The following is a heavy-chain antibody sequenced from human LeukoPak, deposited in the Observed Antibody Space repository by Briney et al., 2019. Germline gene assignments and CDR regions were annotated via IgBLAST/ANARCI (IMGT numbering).Heavy chain of an antibody. V-gene: IGHV1-18*01. CDR2: ISAYNGNT. Sequence: ASVKVSCKASGGTFSSYAISWVRQAPGQGLEWMGWISAYNGNTNYAQKLQGRVTMTTDTSTSTAYMELRSLRSDDTAVYYCARVSDGSGSYYFDYWGQGTLVTVSS. D-gene: IGHD3-10*01. CDR3: ARVSDGSGSYYFDY. CDR1: GGTFSSYA. J-gene: IGHJ4*02.